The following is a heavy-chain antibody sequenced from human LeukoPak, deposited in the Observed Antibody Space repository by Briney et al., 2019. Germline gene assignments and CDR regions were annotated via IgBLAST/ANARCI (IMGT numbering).Heavy chain of an antibody. D-gene: IGHD5-18*01. CDR2: IKQDGREK. J-gene: IGHJ3*02. Sequence: PGGSLRLSCAASGFTFSSYWTSWVRQAPGKGREWVANIKQDGREKYYVDFVKGRFTISRDNAKNSLYLQMNSLRADDPAVYYCARGVIVDTAMVSAYDAFDIWGQGTMVTVSS. CDR3: ARGVIVDTAMVSAYDAFDI. V-gene: IGHV3-7*03. CDR1: GFTFSSYW.